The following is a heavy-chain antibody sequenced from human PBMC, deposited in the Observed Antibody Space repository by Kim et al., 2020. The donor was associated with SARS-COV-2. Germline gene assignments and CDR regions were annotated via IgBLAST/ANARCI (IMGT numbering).Heavy chain of an antibody. CDR3: ARALYYSTADAFDI. J-gene: IGHJ3*02. Sequence: ANAVKGRFTISREHSKGTGYLQMNSLRAEETDVYYCARALYYSTADAFDIWGQGTMVTVSS. D-gene: IGHD2-2*01. V-gene: IGHV3-33*01.